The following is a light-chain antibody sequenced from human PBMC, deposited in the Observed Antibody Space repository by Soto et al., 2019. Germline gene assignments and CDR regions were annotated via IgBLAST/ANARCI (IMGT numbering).Light chain of an antibody. CDR1: SSDVGSYNL. CDR3: CSYAGSSTLV. V-gene: IGLV2-23*02. J-gene: IGLJ3*02. CDR2: EVS. Sequence: QSALTQPASVSGSPGQSITISCTGTSSDVGSYNLVSWYQQHPGKAPKLMIYEVSKRPSRVSNRFSGSKSGNTASLTISGLQAEDEADYYCCSYAGSSTLVFGGGTKLTVL.